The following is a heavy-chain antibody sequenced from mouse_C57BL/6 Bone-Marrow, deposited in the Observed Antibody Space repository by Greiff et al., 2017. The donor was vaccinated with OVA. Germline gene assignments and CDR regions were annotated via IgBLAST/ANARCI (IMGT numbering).Heavy chain of an antibody. D-gene: IGHD1-1*01. CDR2: IHPNSGST. CDR1: GYTFTSYW. Sequence: QVQLKQPGAELVKPGASVKLSCKASGYTFTSYWMHWVKQRPGQGLEWIGMIHPNSGSTNYNEKFKSKATLTVDKSSSTAYMQLSSLTSEDSAVYYCARSADYYGSSYIFDYWGQGTTLTVSS. J-gene: IGHJ2*01. CDR3: ARSADYYGSSYIFDY. V-gene: IGHV1-64*01.